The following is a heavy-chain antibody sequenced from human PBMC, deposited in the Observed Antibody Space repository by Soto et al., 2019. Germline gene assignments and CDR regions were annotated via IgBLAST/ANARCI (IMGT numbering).Heavy chain of an antibody. CDR3: AKGSGGYSSSWYDY. J-gene: IGHJ4*02. CDR2: ISGSGGST. Sequence: GESLKISCAASGFTFSSYAMSWVRQAPGKGLEWVSAISGSGGSTYYADSVKGRLTISRDNSKNTLYLQMNSLRAEDTAVYYCAKGSGGYSSSWYDYWGQGTLVTVSS. D-gene: IGHD6-13*01. V-gene: IGHV3-23*01. CDR1: GFTFSSYA.